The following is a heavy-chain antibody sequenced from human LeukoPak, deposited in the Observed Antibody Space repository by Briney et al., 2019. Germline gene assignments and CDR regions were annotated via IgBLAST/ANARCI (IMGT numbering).Heavy chain of an antibody. V-gene: IGHV4-30-4*01. D-gene: IGHD2-2*01. CDR1: GGSISSGDYY. J-gene: IGHJ4*02. CDR3: ARAKVDVVVPAAMYYFDY. Sequence: TSETLSLTCTVSGGSISSGDYYWSWIRQPPGKGLEWIGYIYYSGSTYYNPSLKSRVTISVDTSKNQFSLKLSSVTAADTAVYYCARAKVDVVVPAAMYYFDYWGQGTLVTVSS. CDR2: IYYSGST.